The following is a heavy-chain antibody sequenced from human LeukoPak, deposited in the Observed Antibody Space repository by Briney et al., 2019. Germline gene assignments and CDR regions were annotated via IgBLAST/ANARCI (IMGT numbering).Heavy chain of an antibody. CDR2: ISGSGGST. CDR1: GFTFSSYA. J-gene: IGHJ4*02. Sequence: GGSLRLSWAASGFTFSSYAMSWVRQAPGKGLEWVSAISGSGGSTYYADSVKGRFTISRDNSKNTLYLQMNSLRAEDTAVYYCAQLRYCSGGSCFSRGYFDYWGQGTLVTVSS. CDR3: AQLRYCSGGSCFSRGYFDY. D-gene: IGHD2-15*01. V-gene: IGHV3-23*01.